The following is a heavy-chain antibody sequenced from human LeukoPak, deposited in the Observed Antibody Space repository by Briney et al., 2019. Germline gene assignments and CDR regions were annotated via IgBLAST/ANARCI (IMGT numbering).Heavy chain of an antibody. V-gene: IGHV3-23*01. D-gene: IGHD3-22*01. J-gene: IGHJ4*02. CDR3: AKRGDFSGYSTVDC. CDR2: ISGGGSST. Sequence: QSGGSLRLSCAASGFTFSNYAMNWVRQAPGKGLEWVSAISGGGSSTYYADSVKGRFTISRDNSKNTLYLQMNSLRAEDTAVYYCAKRGDFSGYSTVDCWGQGTLVTVSS. CDR1: GFTFSNYA.